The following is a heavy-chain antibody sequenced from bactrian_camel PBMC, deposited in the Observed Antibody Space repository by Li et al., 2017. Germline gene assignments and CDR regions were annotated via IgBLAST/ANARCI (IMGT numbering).Heavy chain of an antibody. CDR1: GFSFSSYD. CDR2: INPRGLTA. CDR3: SPAPRPDSVIPPTTLCGY. V-gene: IGHV3S40*01. Sequence: VQLVESGGTLVQPGGSLRLSCAASGFSFSSYDINWVRQAPGKGLEWVSGINPRGLTAYYADSMKGRVTISRDNAKNTVYLQLNSLQPEDTGVYYCSPAPRPDSVIPPTTLCGYWGQGTQVTVS. J-gene: IGHJ4*01.